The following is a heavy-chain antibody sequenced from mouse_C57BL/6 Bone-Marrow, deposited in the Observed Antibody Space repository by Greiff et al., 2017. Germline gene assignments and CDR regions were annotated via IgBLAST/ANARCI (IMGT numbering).Heavy chain of an antibody. CDR1: GFTFSSYA. CDR2: ISDGGSYT. J-gene: IGHJ3*01. D-gene: IGHD2-4*01. Sequence: EVKLVESGGGLVKPGGSLKLSCAASGFTFSSYAMSWVRQTPEKRLEWVATISDGGSYTYYPDNVKGRFTISRDNAKTNLYLQMSHLKSEDTAMYYCARRGITPAWFAYWGQGTLVTVSA. V-gene: IGHV5-4*03. CDR3: ARRGITPAWFAY.